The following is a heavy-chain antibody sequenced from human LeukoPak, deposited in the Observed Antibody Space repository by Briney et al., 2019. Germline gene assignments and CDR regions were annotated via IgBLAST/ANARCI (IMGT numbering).Heavy chain of an antibody. CDR1: GGSFSGYY. CDR3: ARRSSSAIDY. J-gene: IGHJ4*02. V-gene: IGHV4-34*01. CDR2: INHSGST. Sequence: SETLSLTCAVYGGSFSGYYWSWIRQPPGKGLEWIGEINHSGSTNYNPSLKSRVTISVDTSKNQFSLKLSSVTAAHTAVYYCARRSSSAIDYWGQGTLVTVSS. D-gene: IGHD6-6*01.